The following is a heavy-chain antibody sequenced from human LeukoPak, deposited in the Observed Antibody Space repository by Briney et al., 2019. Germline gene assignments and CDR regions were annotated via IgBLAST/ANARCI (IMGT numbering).Heavy chain of an antibody. CDR1: GGTFSSYA. D-gene: IGHD3-22*01. Sequence: SVKVSCKASGGTFSSYAISWVRQAPGQGLEWMGRIIPIFGIANYAQKFQGRVTITADKSTSTAYMELCSLRSEDTAVYYCARKYYYDSSGYSPHAFDIWGQGTMVTVSS. CDR2: IIPIFGIA. CDR3: ARKYYYDSSGYSPHAFDI. J-gene: IGHJ3*02. V-gene: IGHV1-69*04.